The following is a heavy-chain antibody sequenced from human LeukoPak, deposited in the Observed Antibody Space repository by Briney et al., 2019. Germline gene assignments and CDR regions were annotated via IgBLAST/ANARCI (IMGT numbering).Heavy chain of an antibody. V-gene: IGHV4-38-2*01. Sequence: KPSETLSLTCAVSGYSISSGYYWGWIRQPPGKGLEWIGEINHSGSTNYNPSLKSRVTISVDTSKNQFSLKLSSVTAADTAVYYCARESSGWYFFDYWGQGTLVTVSS. J-gene: IGHJ4*02. CDR3: ARESSGWYFFDY. D-gene: IGHD6-19*01. CDR2: INHSGST. CDR1: GYSISSGYY.